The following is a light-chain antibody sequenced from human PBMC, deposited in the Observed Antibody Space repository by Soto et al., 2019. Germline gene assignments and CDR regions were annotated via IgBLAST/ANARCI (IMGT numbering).Light chain of an antibody. CDR3: QQYYDWPPT. J-gene: IGKJ1*01. CDR2: DAS. CDR1: QSVSGN. V-gene: IGKV3-15*01. Sequence: EVLTTQSPATLSVSPGGRATLSFRASQSVSGNLAWYQQKPGQAPRLLIYDASTRATGIPARFSGSGSGTEITLTISSLQSEDFALYYCQQYYDWPPTFGQGTKVDIK.